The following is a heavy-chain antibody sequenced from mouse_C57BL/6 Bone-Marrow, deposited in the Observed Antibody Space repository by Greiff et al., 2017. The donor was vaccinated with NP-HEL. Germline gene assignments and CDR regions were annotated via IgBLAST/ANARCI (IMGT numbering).Heavy chain of an antibody. CDR3: AREGYYGSSYVVYAMDY. Sequence: VKLQQPGAELVKPGASVKLSCKASGYTFTSYWMQWVKQRPGQGLEWIGEIDPSDSYTNYNQKFKGKATLTVDTSSSTAYMQLSSLTSEDSAVYYCAREGYYGSSYVVYAMDYWGQGTSVTVSS. CDR1: GYTFTSYW. D-gene: IGHD1-1*01. J-gene: IGHJ4*01. CDR2: IDPSDSYT. V-gene: IGHV1-50*01.